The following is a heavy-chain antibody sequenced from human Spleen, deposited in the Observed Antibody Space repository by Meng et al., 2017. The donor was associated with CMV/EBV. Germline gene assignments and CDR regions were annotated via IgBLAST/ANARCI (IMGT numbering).Heavy chain of an antibody. CDR3: AKEGYSSGWYYFDY. V-gene: IGHV3-23*01. Sequence: ASGFTFSSYAMRWVRQAPGKGLDWVSAISGSGGSTYYADSVKGRFTISRDNSKNTLYLQMNSLRAEDTAVYYCAKEGYSSGWYYFDYWGQGTLVTVSS. D-gene: IGHD6-19*01. CDR2: ISGSGGST. CDR1: GFTFSSYA. J-gene: IGHJ4*02.